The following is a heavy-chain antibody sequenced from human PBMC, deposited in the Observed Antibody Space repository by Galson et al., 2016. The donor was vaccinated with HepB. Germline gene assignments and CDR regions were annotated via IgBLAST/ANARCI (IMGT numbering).Heavy chain of an antibody. CDR3: AKWGGVGGAYHLD. Sequence: SLRLSCAASGFSVSSNYMSWVRQPPGKGLEWIGEIYHSGSTNYNPSLKSRVTISVDKSKNQFSLKLSSVTAADTAVYYCAKWGGVGGAYHLDWGQGTLVTVSS. D-gene: IGHD3-10*01. V-gene: IGHV4-4*02. J-gene: IGHJ4*02. CDR2: IYHSGST. CDR1: GFSVSSNY.